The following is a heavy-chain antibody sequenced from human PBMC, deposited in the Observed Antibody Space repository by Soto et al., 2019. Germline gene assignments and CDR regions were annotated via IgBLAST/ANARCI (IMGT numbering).Heavy chain of an antibody. V-gene: IGHV3-23*01. CDR3: AKDKMEQWLVGGYYDY. CDR1: GFTFSSHA. D-gene: IGHD6-19*01. J-gene: IGHJ4*02. CDR2: TIDSGGRS. Sequence: EVQLLESGGGLVQPGGSLRLSCAASGFTFSSHAMSWVRQAPGKGLEWVSSTIDSGGRSYHADSVRGRFPISRDNSKNTLYLQMNSLRADDTAIYYCAKDKMEQWLVGGYYDYWGQGALVTVSS.